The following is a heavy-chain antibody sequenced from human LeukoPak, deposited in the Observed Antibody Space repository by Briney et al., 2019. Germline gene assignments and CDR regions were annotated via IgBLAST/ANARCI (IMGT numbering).Heavy chain of an antibody. CDR3: AREPAYGDYGAYYYGMDV. D-gene: IGHD4-17*01. V-gene: IGHV3-7*01. CDR2: IKQDGSEK. J-gene: IGHJ6*02. Sequence: PGGSLRLSCAASGFTFSSYWMSWVRQAPGKGLEWVANIKQDGSEKYYVDSVKGRFTISRDNAKNSLYLQMNSLRAEDTAVYYCAREPAYGDYGAYYYGMDVWGQGTTVTVSS. CDR1: GFTFSSYW.